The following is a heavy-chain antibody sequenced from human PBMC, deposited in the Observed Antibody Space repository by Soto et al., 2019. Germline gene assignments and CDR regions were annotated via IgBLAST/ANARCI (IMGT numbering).Heavy chain of an antibody. Sequence: SETLSLTCTVSGGSISSDYWSWIRQPPGKGLEWIGYIYYSGSTNYNPSLKSRVTISVDTSKNQFSLKLSSVTAADTAVYYCARRRMTTVTTSEYYYYYYMDVWGKGTTVTVSS. V-gene: IGHV4-59*08. D-gene: IGHD4-17*01. J-gene: IGHJ6*03. CDR1: GGSISSDY. CDR3: ARRRMTTVTTSEYYYYYYMDV. CDR2: IYYSGST.